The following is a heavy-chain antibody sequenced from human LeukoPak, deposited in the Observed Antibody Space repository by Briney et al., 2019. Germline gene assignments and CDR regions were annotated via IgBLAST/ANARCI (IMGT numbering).Heavy chain of an antibody. D-gene: IGHD2-21*01. J-gene: IGHJ4*02. CDR2: ITWNSGRI. CDR3: ARLPELPGFGDY. Sequence: GGSLRLSCVASGFTFDDYAMHWVRQAPGKGLEWDSGITWNSGRIAYADSVKGRFTISRDNAKNSLYLQMNSLRAEDTAVYYCARLPELPGFGDYWGPGTLVTVSS. CDR1: GFTFDDYA. V-gene: IGHV3-9*01.